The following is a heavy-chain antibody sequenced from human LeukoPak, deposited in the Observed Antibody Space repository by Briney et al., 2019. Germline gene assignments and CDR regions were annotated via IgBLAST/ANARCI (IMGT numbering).Heavy chain of an antibody. V-gene: IGHV3-13*04. J-gene: IGHJ4*02. CDR1: GFTFSTYD. CDR3: AKDWGFHFASGSSYFDY. D-gene: IGHD3-10*01. CDR2: IGTAGDT. Sequence: GGSLRLSCAASGFTFSTYDMHWVRRATGRGLEWVSTIGTAGDTFYPGSVKGRFTISRENAKNSLYLQMNSLRAGDTAVYYCAKDWGFHFASGSSYFDYWGQGALVSVSS.